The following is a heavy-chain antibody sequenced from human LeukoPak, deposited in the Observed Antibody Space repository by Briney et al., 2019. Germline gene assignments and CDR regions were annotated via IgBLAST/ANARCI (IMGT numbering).Heavy chain of an antibody. CDR3: ASAIGGVATSDY. Sequence: ASVKVSCEASGYTFTGYYMHWVRQAPGQGLEWMGWINPNSGGTNYAQKFQGKVTMTRETSISTAYMELNRLRSDDTAVYYCASAIGGVATSDYWGQGTLVSVSS. CDR2: INPNSGGT. J-gene: IGHJ4*02. D-gene: IGHD5-12*01. CDR1: GYTFTGYY. V-gene: IGHV1-2*02.